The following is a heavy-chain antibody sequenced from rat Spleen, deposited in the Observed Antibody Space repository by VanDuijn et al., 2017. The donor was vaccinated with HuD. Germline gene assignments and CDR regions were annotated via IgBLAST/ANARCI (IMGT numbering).Heavy chain of an antibody. V-gene: IGHV5-17*01. CDR1: GFTFSDYA. CDR3: ARPGRDYTYYGYRGAFLDY. J-gene: IGHJ2*01. Sequence: EVQLVESGGGLVQPGRSLKLSCAASGFTFSDYAMAWVRQAPKKGLEWVATIIYDGSTTYYRDSVKGQFTLSRDNAKSTLYLQMDSLRSEDTATYYCARPGRDYTYYGYRGAFLDYWGQGVMVTVSS. CDR2: IIYDGSTT. D-gene: IGHD1-9*01.